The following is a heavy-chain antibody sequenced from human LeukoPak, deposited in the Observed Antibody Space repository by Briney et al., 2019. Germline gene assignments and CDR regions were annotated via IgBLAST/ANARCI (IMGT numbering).Heavy chain of an antibody. D-gene: IGHD1-1*01. CDR1: GYPIGSGYY. J-gene: IGHJ6*03. Sequence: SETLSLTCTVSGYPIGSGYYWGWIRQPPGKGLEWIGSMYHSGSAYYYPSLKSRITISIDTSKNQFSLKLSSVTAADTAVYYCARDNWNSYYMDVWGKGTTVTVSS. CDR3: ARDNWNSYYMDV. V-gene: IGHV4-38-2*02. CDR2: MYHSGSA.